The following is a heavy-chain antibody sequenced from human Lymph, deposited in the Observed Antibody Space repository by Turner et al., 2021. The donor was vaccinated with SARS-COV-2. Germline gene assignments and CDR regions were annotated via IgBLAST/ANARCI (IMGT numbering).Heavy chain of an antibody. CDR3: ARMGSSSWYFDY. J-gene: IGHJ4*02. CDR1: GFTFRYYW. D-gene: IGHD1-26*01. CDR2: IKQDGSEK. V-gene: IGHV3-7*01. Sequence: EVQLVESGGGLVQPGGSLRPSCAASGFTFRYYWMSWVRQAPGKGLEGVANIKQDGSEKYYVDSVKGRFTISRDNAKNSLFLQMNSLRAEDTAVYYCARMGSSSWYFDYWGQGTLVTFSS.